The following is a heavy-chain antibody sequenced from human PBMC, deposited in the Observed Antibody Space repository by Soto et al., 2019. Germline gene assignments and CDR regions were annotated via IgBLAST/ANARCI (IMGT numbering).Heavy chain of an antibody. J-gene: IGHJ5*02. Sequence: SETLSLTWTGSGGSISSCYWLWCRQPPGKGLERIGYIYYSGSTNYNPSLKSRVTISVDTSKNQFSLKLSSVTAADTAVYYCARDQNCSGGSCYSASWFDPWGQGTLVTVS. D-gene: IGHD2-15*01. V-gene: IGHV4-59*01. CDR2: IYYSGST. CDR3: ARDQNCSGGSCYSASWFDP. CDR1: GGSISSCY.